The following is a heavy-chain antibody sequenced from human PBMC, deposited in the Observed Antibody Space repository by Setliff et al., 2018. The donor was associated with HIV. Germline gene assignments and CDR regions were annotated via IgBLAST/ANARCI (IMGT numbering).Heavy chain of an antibody. J-gene: IGHJ6*03. Sequence: ASVKVSCKASGYTFTGNYIHWVRQAPGQGLQWMGRINPNIGSTNYAQNFQGRATMTRDTSVNTAFMELSNLRSDDTAVYYCARDYRTTDILSSGYMDVWGKGTTVTVSS. CDR2: INPNIGST. D-gene: IGHD3-9*01. CDR1: GYTFTGNY. CDR3: ARDYRTTDILSSGYMDV. V-gene: IGHV1-2*06.